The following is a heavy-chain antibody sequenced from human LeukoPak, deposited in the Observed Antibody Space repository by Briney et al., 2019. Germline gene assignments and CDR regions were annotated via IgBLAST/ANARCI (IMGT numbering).Heavy chain of an antibody. Sequence: NPSETLSLTCAVSGGSISSSNWWSWIRQPPGKGLEWIGEINHSGSTNYNPSLKSRVTISVDTSKNQFSLKLSSVTAADTAVYYCARGPGPSDILTETRVYYFDYWGQGTLVTVSS. J-gene: IGHJ4*02. D-gene: IGHD3-9*01. CDR2: INHSGST. CDR1: GGSISSSNW. V-gene: IGHV4-4*02. CDR3: ARGPGPSDILTETRVYYFDY.